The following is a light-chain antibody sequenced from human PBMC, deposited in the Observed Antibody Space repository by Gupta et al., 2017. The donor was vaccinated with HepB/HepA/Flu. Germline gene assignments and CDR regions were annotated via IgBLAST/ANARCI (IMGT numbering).Light chain of an antibody. CDR1: QSVGRY. Sequence: ESVLTQSPATLSLSPCERATLPCKASQSVGRYLAWYQQKPGQAPSLLIYDAPIRATGIPARFSGSGSGTDFTRTIRSLEPEDVAVYYCQQRTNWTFGQGTTVEIK. CDR3: QQRTNWT. CDR2: DAP. V-gene: IGKV3-11*01. J-gene: IGKJ1*01.